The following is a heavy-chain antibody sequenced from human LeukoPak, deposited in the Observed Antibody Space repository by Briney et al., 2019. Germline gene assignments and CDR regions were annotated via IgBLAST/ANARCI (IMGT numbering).Heavy chain of an antibody. V-gene: IGHV4-59*01. CDR3: ARDEYSSGWTDAFDI. Sequence: SETLSLTCTVSGGSISSYYWGWIRQPPGQGLEWIGYIYYSGSTNYNPSLKSRVTISVDTSKNQFSLKLSSVTAADTAVYYCARDEYSSGWTDAFDIWGQGTMVTVSS. CDR1: GGSISSYY. D-gene: IGHD6-19*01. CDR2: IYYSGST. J-gene: IGHJ3*02.